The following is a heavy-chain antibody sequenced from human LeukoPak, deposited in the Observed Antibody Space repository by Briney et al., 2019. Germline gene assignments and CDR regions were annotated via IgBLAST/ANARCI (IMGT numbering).Heavy chain of an antibody. J-gene: IGHJ4*02. CDR2: TYYRSKWYN. D-gene: IGHD5-18*01. V-gene: IGHV6-1*01. CDR3: ARVGYNYGSYYFDF. CDR1: GDSVSSNSAA. Sequence: SQTLSLTCAISGDSVSSNSAAWNWIRQSPSRGLEWLGRTYYRSKWYNDYAISVKSRITINPDTSKNQFSLQLSSVTPDDTAIYYCARVGYNYGSYYFDFWGQGTLVTVSS.